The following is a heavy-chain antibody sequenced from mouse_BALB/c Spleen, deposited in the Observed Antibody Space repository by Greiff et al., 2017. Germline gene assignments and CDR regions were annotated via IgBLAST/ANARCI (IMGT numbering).Heavy chain of an antibody. Sequence: EVKLMESGPGLVKPSQSLSLTCSVTGYSITSGYYWNWIRQFPGNKLEWMGYISYDGSNNYNPSLKNRISITRDTSKNQFFLKLNSVTTEDTATYYCARGHYGSSFYFDYWGQGTTLTVSS. CDR1: GYSITSGYY. CDR2: ISYDGSN. V-gene: IGHV3-6*02. J-gene: IGHJ2*01. CDR3: ARGHYGSSFYFDY. D-gene: IGHD1-1*01.